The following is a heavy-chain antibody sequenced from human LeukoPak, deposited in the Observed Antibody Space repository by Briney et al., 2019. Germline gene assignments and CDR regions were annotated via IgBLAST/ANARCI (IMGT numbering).Heavy chain of an antibody. CDR2: IKQDETEK. Sequence: GGSLRLSCTASGFTFSNFWMGWVRQAPGKGLEWVANIKQDETEKFYLGSVKGRFTISRDNAKNSLYLQMNSLRVEDTALYYCAKDMYSSSRYYFDYWGQGTLVTVSS. J-gene: IGHJ4*02. V-gene: IGHV3-7*03. CDR1: GFTFSNFW. D-gene: IGHD6-13*01. CDR3: AKDMYSSSRYYFDY.